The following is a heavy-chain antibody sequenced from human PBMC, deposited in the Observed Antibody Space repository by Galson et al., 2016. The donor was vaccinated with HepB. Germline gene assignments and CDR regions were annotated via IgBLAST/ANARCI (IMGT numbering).Heavy chain of an antibody. Sequence: SVKLSCTASGFTFSTYTMTWVRQAPGQGLEWVASISGGAGTSIHSPNPKKGRITTSRANATKSLDLQMKSRRGEDTAVYYCARGRGTFPLFDSWGQGTLVTVSS. J-gene: IGHJ4*02. D-gene: IGHD2/OR15-2a*01. CDR3: ARGRGTFPLFDS. V-gene: IGHV3-21*01. CDR2: ISGGAGTSI. CDR1: GFTFSTYT.